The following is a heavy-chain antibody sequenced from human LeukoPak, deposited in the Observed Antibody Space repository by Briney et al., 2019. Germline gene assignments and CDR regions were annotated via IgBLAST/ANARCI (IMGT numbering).Heavy chain of an antibody. CDR2: IYYSGST. D-gene: IGHD5-18*01. J-gene: IGHJ4*02. V-gene: IGHV4-59*12. CDR3: ARLSGYSYGTDY. Sequence: SETLSLTCTVSGGSISNYYWSWIRQPPGKGLEWIGYIYYSGSTNYNPSLKSRVTISVDTSKNQFSLKLSSVTAADTAVYYCARLSGYSYGTDYWGQGTLVTVSS. CDR1: GGSISNYY.